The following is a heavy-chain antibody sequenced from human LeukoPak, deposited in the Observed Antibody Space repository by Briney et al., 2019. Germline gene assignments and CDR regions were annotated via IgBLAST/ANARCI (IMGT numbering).Heavy chain of an antibody. CDR1: GFTFSSYA. J-gene: IGHJ4*02. V-gene: IGHV3-30*04. CDR2: ISYDGSNK. D-gene: IGHD3-22*01. Sequence: GGSLRLSCAASGFTFSSYAMHWVRQAPGKGLEWVAVISYDGSNKYYADSVKGRFTISRDNSKNTLYLQMNSLRAEDTAVYYCAREGIDYYDSSGYYITPSFDYWGQGTLVTVSS. CDR3: AREGIDYYDSSGYYITPSFDY.